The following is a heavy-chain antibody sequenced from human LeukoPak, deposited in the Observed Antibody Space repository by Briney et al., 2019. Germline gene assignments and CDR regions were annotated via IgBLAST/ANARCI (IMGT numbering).Heavy chain of an antibody. V-gene: IGHV2-5*01. CDR2: IYWNDDK. J-gene: IGHJ4*02. CDR1: GFSLSTSGVG. Sequence: SGPTLVNPTQTLTLTCTFSGFSLSTSGVGVGWIRQPPGKALEWLALIYWNDDKRYSPSLKSRLTITKDTSKNQVVLTMTNMDPVDTATYYRAHSLAVDYYDSSWGFDYWGQGTLVTVSS. D-gene: IGHD3-22*01. CDR3: AHSLAVDYYDSSWGFDY.